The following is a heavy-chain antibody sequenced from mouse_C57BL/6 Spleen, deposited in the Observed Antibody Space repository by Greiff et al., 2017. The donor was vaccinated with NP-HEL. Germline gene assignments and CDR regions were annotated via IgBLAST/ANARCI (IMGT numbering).Heavy chain of an antibody. J-gene: IGHJ1*03. CDR1: GYTFTDYY. V-gene: IGHV1-19*01. D-gene: IGHD1-1*01. CDR3: ARRGGSSHWYFDV. Sequence: DVQLQESGPVLVKPGASVKMSCKASGYTFTDYYMNWVKQSHGKSLEWIGVINPYNGGTSYNQKFKGKATLTVDKSSSTAYMELNSLTSEDSAVYYCARRGGSSHWYFDVWGTGTTVTVSS. CDR2: INPYNGGT.